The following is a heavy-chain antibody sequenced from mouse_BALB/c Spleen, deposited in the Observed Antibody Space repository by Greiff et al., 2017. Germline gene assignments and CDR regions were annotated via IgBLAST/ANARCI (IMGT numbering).Heavy chain of an antibody. D-gene: IGHD2-10*02. J-gene: IGHJ3*01. Sequence: VQLQQSGAELMKPGASVKISCKATGYTFSSYWIEWVKQRPGHGLEWIGEILPGSGSTNYNEKFKGKATFTADTSSNTAYMQLSSLTSEDSAVYYCARNGYGNAAWFAYWGQGTLVTVSA. CDR3: ARNGYGNAAWFAY. CDR2: ILPGSGST. CDR1: GYTFSSYW. V-gene: IGHV1-9*01.